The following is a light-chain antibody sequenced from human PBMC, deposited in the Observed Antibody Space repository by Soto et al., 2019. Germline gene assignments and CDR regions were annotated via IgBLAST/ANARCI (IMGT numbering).Light chain of an antibody. CDR2: GAS. Sequence: EIVMTQSPATLSVSPGERATLSFRASQSVSSNLAWYQQKPGQAPRLLIYGASTRATAIPARFSGSGSGTEFTLTISSLQSEDFAVYSCQQYNNWPWTFGQGTKVDI. J-gene: IGKJ1*01. CDR1: QSVSSN. V-gene: IGKV3-15*01. CDR3: QQYNNWPWT.